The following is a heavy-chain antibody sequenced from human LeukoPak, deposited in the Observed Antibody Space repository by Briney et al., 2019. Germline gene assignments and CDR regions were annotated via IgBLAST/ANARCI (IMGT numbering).Heavy chain of an antibody. CDR2: IKQDGSEK. Sequence: GGSPRLSCAASGFTFSTYWMAWVRQAPGKGLEWVANIKQDGSEKYYVDSVKGRFTISRDNAKKSLYLQMNSLRAEDTAVYYCARDNLGALDYWGQGTLVTVSS. V-gene: IGHV3-7*01. J-gene: IGHJ4*02. CDR3: ARDNLGALDY. CDR1: GFTFSTYW. D-gene: IGHD1-26*01.